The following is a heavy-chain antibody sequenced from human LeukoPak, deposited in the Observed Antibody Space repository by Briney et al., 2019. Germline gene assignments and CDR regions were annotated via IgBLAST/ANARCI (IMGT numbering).Heavy chain of an antibody. D-gene: IGHD3-22*01. J-gene: IGHJ2*01. CDR1: GGSISSNS. V-gene: IGHV4-59*01. CDR2: IDHSGSA. CDR3: ASRTRNYYDSSGKSIAYWYFDL. Sequence: SETLSLTCTVSGGSISSNSWTWIRQPPGKGLEWIGDIDHSGSANYKPSFKSRVTISVDTSKNQFSLKLSSVTAADTAVYYCASRTRNYYDSSGKSIAYWYFDLWGRGTLVTVSS.